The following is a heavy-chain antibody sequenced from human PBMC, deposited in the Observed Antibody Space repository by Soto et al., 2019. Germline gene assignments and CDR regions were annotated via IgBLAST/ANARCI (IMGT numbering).Heavy chain of an antibody. V-gene: IGHV3-7*01. CDR2: IKQDGSEK. D-gene: IGHD1-1*01. J-gene: IGHJ6*02. CDR3: ARRAPHDSKTIYYYYGMDV. Sequence: EVQLVESGGGLVQPGGSLRLSCAASGFTFSSYWMSWVRQAPGKGLEWVANIKQDGSEKYYVDSVKGRFTISRDNAKNSLYLQMNSLRAEYTAVYYCARRAPHDSKTIYYYYGMDVWGQGTTVTVSS. CDR1: GFTFSSYW.